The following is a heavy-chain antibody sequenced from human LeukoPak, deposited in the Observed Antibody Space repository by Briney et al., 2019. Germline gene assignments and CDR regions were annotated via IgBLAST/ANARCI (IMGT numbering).Heavy chain of an antibody. CDR2: ISTTGNTI. CDR1: GFFVRDFY. V-gene: IGHV3-11*01. Sequence: RGSLRLSCAASGFFVRDFYMAWIRQRPGKGLEWVSHISTTGNTINYADSVMGRFTISRDTVKESLYLQLTSLTTEDTAVYYCARERWSGGFDYWGQGTLVTVSS. D-gene: IGHD2-15*01. J-gene: IGHJ4*02. CDR3: ARERWSGGFDY.